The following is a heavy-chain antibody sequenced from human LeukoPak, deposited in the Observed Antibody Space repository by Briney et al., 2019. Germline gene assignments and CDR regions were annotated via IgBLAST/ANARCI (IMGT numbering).Heavy chain of an antibody. J-gene: IGHJ6*02. CDR2: IYYSGST. Sequence: SETLSLTCTVSGGSISSYYWSWIRQPPGKGLERIGYIYYSGSTNYNPSLKSRVTISVDTSKNQFSLKLSSVTAADTAVYYCARGVSSGWQYYYYYGMDVWGQGTTVTVSS. CDR1: GGSISSYY. D-gene: IGHD6-19*01. CDR3: ARGVSSGWQYYYYYGMDV. V-gene: IGHV4-59*01.